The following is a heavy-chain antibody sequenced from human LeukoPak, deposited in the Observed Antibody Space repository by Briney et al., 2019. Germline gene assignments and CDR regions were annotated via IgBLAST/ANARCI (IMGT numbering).Heavy chain of an antibody. CDR2: MCSGGST. CDR1: GFTLSSNY. CDR3: AKLESPIAAVYY. J-gene: IGHJ4*02. Sequence: GGSLRLSCAASGFTLSSNYMSWVRQAPGKGLEGVSVMCSGGSTYDSDTVKGRLTISRDNSKNTLYLQMNSLRAEDTAVYYCAKLESPIAAVYYWGQGTLVTVSS. D-gene: IGHD6-13*01. V-gene: IGHV3-53*01.